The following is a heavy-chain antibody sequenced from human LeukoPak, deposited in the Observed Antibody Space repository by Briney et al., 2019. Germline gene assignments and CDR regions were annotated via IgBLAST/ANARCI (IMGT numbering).Heavy chain of an antibody. J-gene: IGHJ4*02. D-gene: IGHD3-22*01. Sequence: ASVKVSCKASGYTFIRYGFSWVRQAPGQGLGWMGWISAYNGDTNYAQNVQGRVTMTTDTSTTTAYMELRSLRSDDTAVYYCARDQGNGYLGDYWGQGTLVTVSS. CDR2: ISAYNGDT. V-gene: IGHV1-18*01. CDR1: GYTFIRYG. CDR3: ARDQGNGYLGDY.